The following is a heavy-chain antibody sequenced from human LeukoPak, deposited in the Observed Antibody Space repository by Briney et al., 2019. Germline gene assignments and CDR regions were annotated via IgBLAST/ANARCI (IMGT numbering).Heavy chain of an antibody. CDR2: INHSGST. CDR1: GGSFSGYY. J-gene: IGHJ6*03. Sequence: SETPSLTCAVYGGSFSGYYWSWIRQPPGKGLEWIGEINHSGSTNYNPSLKSRVTISVDTSKNQFSLKPSSVTAADTAVYYCARGRSGWYNYYMDVWGKGTTVTVSS. V-gene: IGHV4-34*01. D-gene: IGHD6-19*01. CDR3: ARGRSGWYNYYMDV.